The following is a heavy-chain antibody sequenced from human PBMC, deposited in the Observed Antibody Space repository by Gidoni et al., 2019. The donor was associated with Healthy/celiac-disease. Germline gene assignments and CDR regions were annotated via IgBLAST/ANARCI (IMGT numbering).Heavy chain of an antibody. CDR1: GFTFSSYA. CDR2: ISGSGGST. J-gene: IGHJ6*02. CDR3: AKDQGITFGGVIDRYYYYGMDV. Sequence: EVQLLESGGGLVQPGGSLRLSCAASGFTFSSYAMSGVRQAPGKGLEWVSAISGSGGSTYYADSVKGRFPISRDNSKNTLYLQMNSLRAEDTAVYYCAKDQGITFGGVIDRYYYYGMDVWGQGTTVTVSS. D-gene: IGHD3-16*02. V-gene: IGHV3-23*01.